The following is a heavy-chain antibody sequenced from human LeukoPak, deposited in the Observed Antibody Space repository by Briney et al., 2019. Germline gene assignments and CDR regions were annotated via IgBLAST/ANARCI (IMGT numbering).Heavy chain of an antibody. D-gene: IGHD2-2*01. CDR1: GFTFSSYA. V-gene: IGHV3-30-3*01. CDR3: ARARPKHIVVVPAATPLGY. J-gene: IGHJ4*02. CDR2: ISYDGSNK. Sequence: GGSLRLSCAASGFTFSSYAMHWVRQAPGKGLEWVAVISYDGSNKYYADSVKGRFTISRDNSKNTLYLQMNSLRAEDTAVYYCARARPKHIVVVPAATPLGYWGRGTLVTVSS.